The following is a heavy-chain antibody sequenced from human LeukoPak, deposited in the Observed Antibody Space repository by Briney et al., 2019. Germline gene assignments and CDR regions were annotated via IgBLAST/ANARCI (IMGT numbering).Heavy chain of an antibody. J-gene: IGHJ4*02. CDR3: ARFVAVAGTFDY. Sequence: PSETLSLTCTVSGGSLSRGGYYWRWLRQHPGTGLEWLGYIYYSGSTYYNPSLKSRVTISVDTSKNQFSLKLSAVTAADTAVYYCARFVAVAGTFDYWGQGTLVSVSS. D-gene: IGHD6-19*01. CDR2: IYYSGST. CDR1: GGSLSRGGYY. V-gene: IGHV4-31*03.